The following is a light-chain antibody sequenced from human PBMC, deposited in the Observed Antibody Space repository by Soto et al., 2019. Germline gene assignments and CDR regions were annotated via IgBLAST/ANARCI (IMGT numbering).Light chain of an antibody. CDR3: SSYSSTATRL. V-gene: IGLV2-14*01. CDR1: NSDIGAYNY. J-gene: IGLJ3*02. CDR2: DVT. Sequence: QPVLTQPASVSGSPGQSITISCTGTNSDIGAYNYVSWYQQHPGTAPRLMIYDVTYRPSGVSNRFSGSKSGNTASLTISGLQAGDEADYYCSSYSSTATRLFGGGTKLTVL.